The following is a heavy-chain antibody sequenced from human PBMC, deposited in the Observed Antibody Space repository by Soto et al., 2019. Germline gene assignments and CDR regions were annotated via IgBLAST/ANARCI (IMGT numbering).Heavy chain of an antibody. CDR1: GFTFSSYG. CDR3: ARSYDSSGYYYEDYYYGMDV. CDR2: IWYDGSNK. J-gene: IGHJ6*02. V-gene: IGHV3-33*01. Sequence: QVQLVESGGGVVQPGRSLRLSCAASGFTFSSYGMHWVRQAPGKGLEWVAVIWYDGSNKYYADSVKGRFTISRDNSKNTLYLQMNSLRAEDTAVYYCARSYDSSGYYYEDYYYGMDVWGQGTTVTVSS. D-gene: IGHD3-22*01.